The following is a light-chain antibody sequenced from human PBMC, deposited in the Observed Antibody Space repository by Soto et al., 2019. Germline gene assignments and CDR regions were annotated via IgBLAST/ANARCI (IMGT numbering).Light chain of an antibody. Sequence: QSALTHPASVSGSPGQSITISCTGTSSDVGAYNYDSWYQQYPGEAPKVIIYDVSRRPAGVSNRFSGSKSGNTASLTISGLQTQDEADYYCSSYTSATTYVFGTGTKVTVL. V-gene: IGLV2-14*01. CDR2: DVS. CDR1: SSDVGAYNY. CDR3: SSYTSATTYV. J-gene: IGLJ1*01.